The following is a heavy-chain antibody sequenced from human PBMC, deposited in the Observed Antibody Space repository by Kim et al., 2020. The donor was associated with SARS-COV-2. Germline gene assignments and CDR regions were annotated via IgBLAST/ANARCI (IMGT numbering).Heavy chain of an antibody. D-gene: IGHD3-10*01. CDR1: GGSISSGDYY. CDR3: AKNYYGSGNNWFDP. V-gene: IGHV4-30-4*01. CDR2: IYYSVST. Sequence: SETLSLTCTVSGGSISSGDYYWSWIRQPPGKGLEWNGYIYYSVSTYYNPSLKSRVTISVDTSKNQFSLKLSSVTAAGTAVYYCAKNYYGSGNNWFDPWGQGTLVTVSS. J-gene: IGHJ5*02.